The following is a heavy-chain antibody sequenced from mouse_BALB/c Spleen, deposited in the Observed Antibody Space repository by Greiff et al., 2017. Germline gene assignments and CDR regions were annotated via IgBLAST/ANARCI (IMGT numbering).Heavy chain of an antibody. D-gene: IGHD2-4*01. CDR3: ARYDYDDYAMDY. V-gene: IGHV3-2*02. CDR1: GYSITSDYA. CDR2: ISYSGST. Sequence: EVQLVESGPGLVKPSQSLSLTCTVTGYSITSDYAWNWIRQFPGNKLEWMGYISYSGSTSYNPSLKSRISITRDTSKNQFFLQLNSVTTEDTATYYCARYDYDDYAMDYWGQGTSVTVSS. J-gene: IGHJ4*01.